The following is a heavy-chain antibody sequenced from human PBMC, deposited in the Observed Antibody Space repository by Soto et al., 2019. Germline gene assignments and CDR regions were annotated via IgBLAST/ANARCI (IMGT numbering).Heavy chain of an antibody. CDR1: GFTFTRYS. CDR2: ISSTTNYI. Sequence: GGSLRLSCAASGFTFTRYSMNWVRQAPGKGLEWVSSISSTTNYIYYGDSMKGRFTISRDNAKSSLYLEMNSLRAEDTAVYYCARESEDLTSNFDYWGQGTLVTVS. CDR3: ARESEDLTSNFDY. V-gene: IGHV3-21*06. J-gene: IGHJ4*02.